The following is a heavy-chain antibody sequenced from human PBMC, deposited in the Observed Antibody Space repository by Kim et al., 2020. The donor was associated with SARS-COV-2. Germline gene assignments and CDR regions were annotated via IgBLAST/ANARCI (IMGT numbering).Heavy chain of an antibody. CDR1: GGSVSSAGYY. V-gene: IGHV4-31*03. D-gene: IGHD3-9*01. Sequence: SETLSLTCTVSGGSVSSAGYYWTWIRQHPGKGLEWIGYISYSGSPYYNLSLKSRLTISIDTSKKQFSLKLTSVTAADTAVYVCARERATGYYYYFDYWG. CDR3: ARERATGYYYYFDY. CDR2: ISYSGSP. J-gene: IGHJ4*01.